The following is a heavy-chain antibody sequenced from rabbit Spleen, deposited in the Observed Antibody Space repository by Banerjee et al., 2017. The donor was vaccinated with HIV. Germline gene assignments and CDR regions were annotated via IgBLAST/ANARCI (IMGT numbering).Heavy chain of an antibody. Sequence: QSLEESGVDLVKPGASLTLTCTASGVSFSISSYMCWVRHAPGKGLEWIACIDAGSSGFTYFAAWVKGRFTISKPSSTTVTLQMTRLTAADTATYFCARDSGSSFSSYGMDLWGPAPSSPS. CDR1: GVSFSISSY. CDR3: ARDSGSSFSSYGMDL. V-gene: IGHV1S40*01. J-gene: IGHJ6*01. CDR2: IDAGSSGFT. D-gene: IGHD8-1*01.